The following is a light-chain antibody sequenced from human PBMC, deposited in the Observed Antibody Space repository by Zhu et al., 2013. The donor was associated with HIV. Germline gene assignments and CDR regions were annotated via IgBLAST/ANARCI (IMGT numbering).Light chain of an antibody. Sequence: QSALTQPASVSGSPGQSITISCTGTSSDVGGYNYVSWYQQHPGKAPKVMIYEVTNRPSGVSNRFSGSKSGNTASLTISGLQAEDEADYYCSSYTSSNTLVLFGGGTKLTVL. CDR2: EVT. V-gene: IGLV2-14*01. CDR1: SSDVGGYNY. CDR3: SSYTSSNTLVL. J-gene: IGLJ3*02.